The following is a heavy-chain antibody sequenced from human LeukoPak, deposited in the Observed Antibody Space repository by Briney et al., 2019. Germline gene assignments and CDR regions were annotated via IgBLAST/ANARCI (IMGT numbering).Heavy chain of an antibody. J-gene: IGHJ4*02. Sequence: GGSLRLSCAASGFTFSSYGMHWVRQAPGKGLEWVAFIRYDGSNKYYADPVKGRFTISRDNSKNTLYLQMNRLRPEDTAVYYCARDQYYYGSGRSFFPPPGYWGQGTLVTVSS. CDR3: ARDQYYYGSGRSFFPPPGY. CDR1: GFTFSSYG. D-gene: IGHD3-10*01. CDR2: IRYDGSNK. V-gene: IGHV3-30*02.